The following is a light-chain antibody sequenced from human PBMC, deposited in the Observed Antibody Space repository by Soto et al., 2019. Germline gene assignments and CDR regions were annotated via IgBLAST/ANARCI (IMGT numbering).Light chain of an antibody. J-gene: IGLJ1*01. CDR3: SSYRSSSTV. Sequence: QSALTQPASVSGSPGQSITISCTGTSSDVGGYNYVSWYQQHPGKAPKLMIYEVSNRPSGVSNRFSGSKSGNTASLTISGLQAEDEADYYCSSYRSSSTVFGTGIKLTVL. V-gene: IGLV2-14*01. CDR1: SSDVGGYNY. CDR2: EVS.